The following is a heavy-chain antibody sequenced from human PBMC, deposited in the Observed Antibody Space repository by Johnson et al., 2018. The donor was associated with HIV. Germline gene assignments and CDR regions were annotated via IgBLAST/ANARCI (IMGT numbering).Heavy chain of an antibody. D-gene: IGHD3-10*01. CDR1: GFTFSSYW. CDR2: INQDGSEK. CDR3: ARDGGYGSGPPDAFDI. J-gene: IGHJ3*02. Sequence: EVQLVESGGGLVQPGGSLRLSCAASGFTFSSYWMSWVRQAPGKGLEWVANINQDGSEKYYVDSVKGRFTISRDNAKNSLYLQMNSLRAEDTALYYCARDGGYGSGPPDAFDIWGQGTMVTVSS. V-gene: IGHV3-7*05.